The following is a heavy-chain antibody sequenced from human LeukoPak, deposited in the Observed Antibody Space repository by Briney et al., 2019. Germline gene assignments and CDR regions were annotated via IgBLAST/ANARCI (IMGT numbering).Heavy chain of an antibody. Sequence: SETLSLTCTVSGGSLSSYYWSWIRQPPGKGLEWIGYIYYSGSTNYNPSLKSRVTISVDTSKNQFSLKLSSVTAADTAVYYCARDLSGSYYNYYYYYMDVWGKGTTVTVSS. CDR1: GGSLSSYY. CDR2: IYYSGST. J-gene: IGHJ6*03. D-gene: IGHD1-26*01. CDR3: ARDLSGSYYNYYYYYMDV. V-gene: IGHV4-59*01.